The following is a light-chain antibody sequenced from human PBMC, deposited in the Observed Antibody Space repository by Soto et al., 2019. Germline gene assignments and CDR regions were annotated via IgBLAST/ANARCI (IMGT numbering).Light chain of an antibody. J-gene: IGKJ4*01. CDR3: HQRSNWPLS. CDR1: QSVSSY. CDR2: DAS. Sequence: ELVLTQSPATLSLSPGETATLSCRASQSVSSYLARYQQKPGQALRLLIYDASKRTTGIPARFSGSGSGTDFTLTVSSLEPEDFAAYFCHQRSNWPLSFGRGTKLEIK. V-gene: IGKV3-11*01.